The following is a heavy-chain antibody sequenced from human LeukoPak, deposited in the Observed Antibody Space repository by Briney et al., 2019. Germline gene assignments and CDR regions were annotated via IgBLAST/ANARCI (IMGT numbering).Heavy chain of an antibody. V-gene: IGHV4-34*01. CDR3: ARRGYYDSNGQYYFDY. J-gene: IGHJ4*02. CDR2: IYYSGTT. D-gene: IGHD3-22*01. Sequence: SETLSLTCAVYGGSFSGYYWGWIRQPPGKGLDWIGSIYYSGTTYYNPSLKSRITISIDTSKNQFSLNLSSVTAADTAVYYCARRGYYDSNGQYYFDYWGQGALVTVSS. CDR1: GGSFSGYY.